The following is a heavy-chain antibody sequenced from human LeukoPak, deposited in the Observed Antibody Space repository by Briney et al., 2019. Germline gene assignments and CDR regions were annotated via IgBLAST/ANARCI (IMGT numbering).Heavy chain of an antibody. CDR3: ATYRQVLLPFES. CDR1: GFTFSSYW. V-gene: IGHV3-23*01. D-gene: IGHD2-8*02. CDR2: TSGTGGTT. Sequence: PGGSLRLSCAASGFTFSSYWMSWVRQAPGKGLEWVSATSGTGGTTYYADSVKGRFTISRDNSKNTLYLQMNSLRAEDTAVYYCATYRQVLLPFESWGQGTLVTVSS. J-gene: IGHJ4*02.